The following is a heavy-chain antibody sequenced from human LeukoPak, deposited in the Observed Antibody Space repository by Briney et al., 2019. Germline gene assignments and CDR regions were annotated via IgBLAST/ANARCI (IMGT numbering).Heavy chain of an antibody. CDR2: ISAYNGNT. CDR1: GYTFTSYG. D-gene: IGHD2-2*01. V-gene: IGHV1-18*01. J-gene: IGHJ6*02. CDR3: ARSRVPAASSRYYYYGMDV. Sequence: ASVKVSCKASGYTFTSYGISWVRQAPGQGLEWMGLISAYNGNTNYAQKLQGRVTMTTDTSTSTAYMELRSLRSDDTAVYYCARSRVPAASSRYYYYGMDVWGQGTTVTVSS.